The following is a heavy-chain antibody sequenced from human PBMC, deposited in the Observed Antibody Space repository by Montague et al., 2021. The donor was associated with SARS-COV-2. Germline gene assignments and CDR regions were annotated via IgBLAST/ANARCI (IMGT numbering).Heavy chain of an antibody. CDR2: IXWDEDQ. CDR1: GFSLNTSGMC. Sequence: VKCTQTLTLTCTFSGFSLNTSGMCVSWIRQPPGKALEWLALIXWDEDQYYSTSLKTRLTISKDTSKNQVVLTMTNMDPIDTATYYCARTCGDYRDSYFDYWGQGTLVTVSS. CDR3: ARTCGDYRDSYFDY. V-gene: IGHV2-70*01. J-gene: IGHJ4*02. D-gene: IGHD4-17*01.